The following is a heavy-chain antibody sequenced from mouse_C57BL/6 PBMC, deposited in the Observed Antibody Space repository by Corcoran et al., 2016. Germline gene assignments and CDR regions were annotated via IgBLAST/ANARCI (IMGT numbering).Heavy chain of an antibody. V-gene: IGHV1-26*01. CDR1: GYTFTDYY. CDR2: INPNNGGT. D-gene: IGHD1-1*01. J-gene: IGHJ1*03. Sequence: EVQLQQSGPELVKPGASVKISCKASGYTFTDYYMNWVKQSHGKSLEWIGDINPNNGGTSYNQKFKGKATLTVDKSSSTAYMELRSLTSEDSAVYYCARREYYYGSEYFDVWGTGTTVTVSS. CDR3: ARREYYYGSEYFDV.